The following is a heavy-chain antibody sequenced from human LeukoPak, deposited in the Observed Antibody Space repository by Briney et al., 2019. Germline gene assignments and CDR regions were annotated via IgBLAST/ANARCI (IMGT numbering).Heavy chain of an antibody. V-gene: IGHV3-23*01. D-gene: IGHD5-12*01. CDR1: GLSFSNCV. CDR3: AGGYSDDDFFNS. CDR2: ISPSGGST. Sequence: PGGSLRLSCTTSGLSFSNCVMTWVRQPPGKGLEWVSSISPSGGSTFYADSVRGRFTISRDNSKNTVYLQMRSLGAEDTAAYYCAGGYSDDDFFNSWGQGTLVTVSS. J-gene: IGHJ4*02.